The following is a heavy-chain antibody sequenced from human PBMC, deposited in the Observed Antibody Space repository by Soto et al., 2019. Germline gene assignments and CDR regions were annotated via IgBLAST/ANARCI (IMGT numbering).Heavy chain of an antibody. V-gene: IGHV3-11*04. D-gene: IGHD2-2*01. Sequence: GGALRLSCAASGFTFSDFYMSWVRQAPGKGLEWISYISSSGSLIYYADSVKGRFTISRDNANNSLYLQMNSLRAEDTAVYYCARDTGYCSDTRCWNWFDPWGQGTLVTVSS. CDR1: GFTFSDFY. J-gene: IGHJ5*02. CDR2: ISSSGSLI. CDR3: ARDTGYCSDTRCWNWFDP.